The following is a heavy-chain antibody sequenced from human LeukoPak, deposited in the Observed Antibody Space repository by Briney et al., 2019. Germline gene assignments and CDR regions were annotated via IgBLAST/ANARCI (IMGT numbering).Heavy chain of an antibody. J-gene: IGHJ5*02. CDR1: GYTFTSYG. V-gene: IGHV1-18*01. D-gene: IGHD3-10*01. CDR3: ARQVTMVRGVIQGWFDP. Sequence: GASVKVSCKASGYTFTSYGFSWVRQAPGQGLEWMGWISDYNGNTNYAQKLQGRVTMTTDTTTSKAYMELRSLRSDDTAVYYCARQVTMVRGVIQGWFDPWGQGTLVSVSS. CDR2: ISDYNGNT.